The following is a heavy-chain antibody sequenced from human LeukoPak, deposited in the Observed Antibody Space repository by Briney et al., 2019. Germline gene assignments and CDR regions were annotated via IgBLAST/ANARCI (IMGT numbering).Heavy chain of an antibody. D-gene: IGHD1-14*01. CDR1: GYTLTELS. J-gene: IGHJ6*02. CDR3: ARDPQGGRKDSYFYYGLDV. V-gene: IGHV1-24*01. Sequence: ASVNVSFTVSGYTLTELSMHWVRQAPGKGLEWMGGFDPEDGETIYAQKFQGRVTMTEDTSTDTAYMELNSLRAEDTAVYYCARDPQGGRKDSYFYYGLDVWGQGTTVTVSS. CDR2: FDPEDGET.